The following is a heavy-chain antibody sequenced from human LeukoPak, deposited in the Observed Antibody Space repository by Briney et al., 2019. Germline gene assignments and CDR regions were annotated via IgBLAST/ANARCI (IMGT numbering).Heavy chain of an antibody. J-gene: IGHJ4*02. Sequence: ASVKVSCKASGYTFTGYYMHWVRQAPGQGLEWMGRINPNSGGTNYAQKFQGRVTMTRDTSISTAYMELSRLRSDDTAVYYCADDGITIFGVVYGGFDYWGQGTLVTVSS. CDR3: ADDGITIFGVVYGGFDY. V-gene: IGHV1-2*06. CDR2: INPNSGGT. D-gene: IGHD3-3*01. CDR1: GYTFTGYY.